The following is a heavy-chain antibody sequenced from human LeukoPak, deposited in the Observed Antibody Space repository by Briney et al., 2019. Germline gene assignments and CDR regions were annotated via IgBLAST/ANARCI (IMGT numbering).Heavy chain of an antibody. D-gene: IGHD2-15*01. CDR1: GFTFRTYS. J-gene: IGHJ4*02. V-gene: IGHV3-21*06. Sequence: GGSLRLSCAASGFTFRTYSMNWVRQAPGKGLEWVSSITGSSDFMSYADSVKGRFTISRGNARNSLYLQLNSLRAEDTAVYYCAGDVSLSRSSDYWGQGTLVTVSS. CDR3: AGDVSLSRSSDY. CDR2: ITGSSDFM.